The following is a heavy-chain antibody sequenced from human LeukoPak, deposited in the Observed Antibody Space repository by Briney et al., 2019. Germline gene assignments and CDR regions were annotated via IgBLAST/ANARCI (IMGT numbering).Heavy chain of an antibody. D-gene: IGHD3-9*01. CDR2: ISYDGSNK. V-gene: IGHV3-30*18. J-gene: IGHJ4*02. Sequence: PRGSLRLSCAASGFTFSNYGMHWVRQAPGKGLEWVAIISYDGSNKYYADSVKGRFTISRDNSKNTLYLQMNSLRAEDTAVYYCAKSCLDTYYDTLTGSDYWDQGTLVTVSS. CDR3: AKSCLDTYYDTLTGSDY. CDR1: GFTFSNYG.